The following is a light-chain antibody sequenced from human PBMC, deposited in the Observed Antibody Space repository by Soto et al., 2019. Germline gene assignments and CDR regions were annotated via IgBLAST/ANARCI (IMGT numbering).Light chain of an antibody. CDR2: DVS. CDR3: SSYTSSSTLV. Sequence: QSVLTQPASVSGSPGQSITISCTGTSSDVGDYNYVSWYQQHPGKAPKVMIYDVSNRPSGVSNRFSGSKSGNTASLTISGLQAEGEADCYCSSYTSSSTLVFGTETKVTVL. CDR1: SSDVGDYNY. V-gene: IGLV2-14*01. J-gene: IGLJ1*01.